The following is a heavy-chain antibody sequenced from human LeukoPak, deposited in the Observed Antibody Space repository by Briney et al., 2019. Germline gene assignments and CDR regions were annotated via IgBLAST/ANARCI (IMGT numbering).Heavy chain of an antibody. CDR3: ARNIAARTYFDY. CDR1: GGTFSSYA. CDR2: IIPIFGTA. D-gene: IGHD6-6*01. J-gene: IGHJ4*02. V-gene: IGHV1-69*06. Sequence: SVKVSRKASGGTFSSYAISWVRQAPGQGLEWMGGIIPIFGTANYAQKFQGRVTITADKSTSTAYMELSSLRSEDTAVYYCARNIAARTYFDYWGQGTQVTVSS.